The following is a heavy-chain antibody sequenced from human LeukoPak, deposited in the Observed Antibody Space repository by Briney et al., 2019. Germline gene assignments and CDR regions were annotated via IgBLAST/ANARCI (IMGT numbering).Heavy chain of an antibody. D-gene: IGHD2-15*01. J-gene: IGHJ4*02. Sequence: ASVKVSCKASGYTFTGYYMHWVRQAPGQGLEWMAWINPNSGGTNYAQKLQGRITMTTDTSTSTAYMELRSLRSDDTAVYYCARDYLGYCSGGSCSTGYYWGQGTLVTVSS. CDR1: GYTFTGYY. CDR3: ARDYLGYCSGGSCSTGYY. V-gene: IGHV1-2*02. CDR2: INPNSGGT.